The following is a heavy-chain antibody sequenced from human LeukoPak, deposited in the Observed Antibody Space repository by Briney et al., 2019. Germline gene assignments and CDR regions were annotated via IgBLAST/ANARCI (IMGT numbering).Heavy chain of an antibody. CDR1: GGSFSGYY. CDR3: ARVKTYSSPYDY. CDR2: INHSGST. V-gene: IGHV4-34*01. Sequence: KPSGTLSLTCAVYGGSFSGYYWSWIRQPPGKGLEWIGEINHSGSTNYNPSLKSRVTISVDTSKNQFSLKLSSVTAADTAVYYCARVKTYSSPYDYWGQGTLVTVSS. D-gene: IGHD6-6*01. J-gene: IGHJ4*02.